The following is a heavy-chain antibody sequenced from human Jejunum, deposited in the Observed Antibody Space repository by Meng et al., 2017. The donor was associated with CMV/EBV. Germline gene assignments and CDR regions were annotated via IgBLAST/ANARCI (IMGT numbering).Heavy chain of an antibody. CDR3: TRGGED. Sequence: EVELMEAGGGLFEPGGSLRLSCAASGFTVSSNYMSWVRQAPGKGLEWVSVIYDGGTTYYADSVKGRFTISRDNSKNTVYLQMNSLRAEDTAVYYCTRGGEDWGQGTLVTVSS. V-gene: IGHV3-53*01. CDR2: IYDGGTT. CDR1: GFTVSSNY. J-gene: IGHJ4*02.